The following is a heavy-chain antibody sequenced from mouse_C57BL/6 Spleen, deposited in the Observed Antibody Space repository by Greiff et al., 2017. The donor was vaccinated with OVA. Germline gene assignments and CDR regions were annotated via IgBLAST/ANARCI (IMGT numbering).Heavy chain of an antibody. CDR3: ARGVDGNPDWDFEV. J-gene: IGHJ1*03. V-gene: IGHV1-81*01. D-gene: IGHD2-1*01. CDR1: GYTFTSYG. CDR2: IYPRSGNT. Sequence: QVQLQQSGAELARPGASVKLSCKASGYTFTSYGISWVKQRTGQGLEWIGEIYPRSGNTYYNEKFKGKATLTADKSSSTAYRELRSLTSEDSAVYFCARGVDGNPDWDFEVWGTENTVTVSS.